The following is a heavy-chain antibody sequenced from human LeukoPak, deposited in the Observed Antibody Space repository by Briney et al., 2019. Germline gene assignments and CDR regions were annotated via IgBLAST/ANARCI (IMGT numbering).Heavy chain of an antibody. CDR1: GFTFSSYA. D-gene: IGHD3-10*01. J-gene: IGHJ4*02. Sequence: GGSLRLSCVASGFTFSSYAMSWVRQAPGKGLEWVSAISGRGKSTYYADSVKGRFTISRDNPRQTLYLQMTSLRGEDTAIYYCANLLSTHSGSGSPLESWGQGTLVTVSS. V-gene: IGHV3-23*01. CDR2: ISGRGKST. CDR3: ANLLSTHSGSGSPLES.